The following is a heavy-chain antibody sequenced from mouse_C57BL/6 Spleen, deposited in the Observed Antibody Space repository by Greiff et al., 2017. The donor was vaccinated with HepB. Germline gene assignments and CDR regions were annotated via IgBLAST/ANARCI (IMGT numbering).Heavy chain of an antibody. CDR2: INPYNGGT. CDR1: GYTFTDYY. D-gene: IGHD2-3*01. Sequence: VQLQQSGPVLVKPGASVKMSCKASGYTFTDYYMNWVKQSHGKSLEWIGVINPYNGGTSYNQKFKGKATLTVDKSSSTAYMELNSLTSEDSAVYYCARVGYYLFAYWGQGTLVTVSA. V-gene: IGHV1-19*01. J-gene: IGHJ3*01. CDR3: ARVGYYLFAY.